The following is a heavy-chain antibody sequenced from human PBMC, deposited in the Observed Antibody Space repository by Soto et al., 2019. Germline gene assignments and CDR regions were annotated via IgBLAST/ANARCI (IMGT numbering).Heavy chain of an antibody. D-gene: IGHD3-22*01. J-gene: IGHJ5*02. CDR3: ATITFDSSGYYNWFDP. CDR1: GYTLTELS. V-gene: IGHV1-24*01. CDR2: FDPEDGET. Sequence: QVQLVQSGAEVKKPGASAKVSCKVSGYTLTELSMHWVRQAPGKGLEWMGGFDPEDGETIYAQKFQGRVTMAEDTSTDTAYMELSSLRSEDTAVYYCATITFDSSGYYNWFDPWGQGTLVTVSS.